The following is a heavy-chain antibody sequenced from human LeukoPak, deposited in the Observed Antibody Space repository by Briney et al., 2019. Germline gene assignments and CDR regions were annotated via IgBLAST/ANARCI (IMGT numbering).Heavy chain of an antibody. CDR3: AKVGLPVTTILDYFDY. J-gene: IGHJ4*02. V-gene: IGHV3-48*03. CDR2: ISSSGSTI. D-gene: IGHD4-11*01. Sequence: GGSLRLSCAASGFTFSSYEMNWVRQAPGKGLEWVSYISSSGSTIYYADSVKGRFTISRDSAKNSLYLQMNSLRAEDTAVYYCAKVGLPVTTILDYFDYWGQGTLVTVSS. CDR1: GFTFSSYE.